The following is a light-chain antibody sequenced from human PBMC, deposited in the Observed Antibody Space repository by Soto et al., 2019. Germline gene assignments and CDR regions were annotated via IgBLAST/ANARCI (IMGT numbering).Light chain of an antibody. Sequence: QLVLTQPPSASGSPGQSITISCTGTSSDDGAYKYVSWYQQHPGKAPKLMIYEVSKRPSGVPDRFSGSKSGNTASLTVSGLQADDDADYYCSSYVGSNNYVFGTGTKLTVL. J-gene: IGLJ1*01. CDR3: SSYVGSNNYV. V-gene: IGLV2-8*01. CDR2: EVS. CDR1: SSDDGAYKY.